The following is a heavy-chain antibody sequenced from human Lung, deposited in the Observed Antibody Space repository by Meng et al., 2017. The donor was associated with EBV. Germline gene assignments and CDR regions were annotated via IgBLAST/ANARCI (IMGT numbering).Heavy chain of an antibody. CDR2: ISWDGGST. V-gene: IGHV3-43*01. CDR3: AKQESNGYYFDY. CDR1: GFTFDDYT. Sequence: EVQMVESGXAVLQTGGSLRLSCAASGFTFDDYTMHWVRQAPGKGLEWVSLISWDGGSTYYADSVKCRFTISRDNSKNSLYLQMNSLRTEDTALYYCAKQESNGYYFDYWGQGTLVTVSS. J-gene: IGHJ4*02. D-gene: IGHD2-8*01.